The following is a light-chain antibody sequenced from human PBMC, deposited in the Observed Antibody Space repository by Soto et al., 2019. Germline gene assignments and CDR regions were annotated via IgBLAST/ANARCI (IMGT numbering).Light chain of an antibody. CDR3: SSYRSRSPWV. V-gene: IGLV2-14*01. J-gene: IGLJ3*02. CDR2: EVS. Sequence: QSVLTQPASVSGSPGQSITISCTVTSSDVGGYNYVSWYQQHPGKAPKLMIYEVSNRPSGVSNRFSGSKSGNTASLTISGLQAEDEADYYCSSYRSRSPWVFGGGTKVTVL. CDR1: SSDVGGYNY.